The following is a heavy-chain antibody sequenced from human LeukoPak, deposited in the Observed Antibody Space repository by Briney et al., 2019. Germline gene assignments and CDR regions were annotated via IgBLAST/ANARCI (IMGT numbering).Heavy chain of an antibody. CDR3: ARYFPRSTVVGYYGSGSYYYYYMDV. Sequence: GSLRLSCAASGFTFSTYNMNWVRQAPGKGLEWIGEINHSGSTNYNPSLKSRVTISVDTSKNQFSLKLSSVTAADTAVYYCARYFPRSTVVGYYGSGSYYYYYMDVWGKGTTVTISS. CDR1: GFTFSTYN. V-gene: IGHV4-34*01. J-gene: IGHJ6*03. D-gene: IGHD3-10*01. CDR2: INHSGST.